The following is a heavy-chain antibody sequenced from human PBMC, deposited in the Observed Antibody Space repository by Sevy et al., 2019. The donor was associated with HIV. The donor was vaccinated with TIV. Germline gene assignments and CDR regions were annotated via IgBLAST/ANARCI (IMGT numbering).Heavy chain of an antibody. D-gene: IGHD3-16*01. V-gene: IGHV3-33*01. Sequence: GGSLRLSCAASGFPFTSYGMHWVRRAPGKGLEWVALIWYDGSNKYYGDSVKGRFTISRDNSKNTLYLQMNSLRAEDTAVYYCARDLWGGVSGDETRYYFDYWGQGTLVTVSS. CDR2: IWYDGSNK. CDR1: GFPFTSYG. CDR3: ARDLWGGVSGDETRYYFDY. J-gene: IGHJ4*02.